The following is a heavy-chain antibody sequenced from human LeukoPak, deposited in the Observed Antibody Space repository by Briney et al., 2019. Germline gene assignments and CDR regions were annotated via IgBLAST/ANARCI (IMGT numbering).Heavy chain of an antibody. CDR3: ARGEGARDGYNYEGPFYFDY. CDR2: INHSGST. D-gene: IGHD5-24*01. Sequence: SETLSLTCAAYGGPFSDYYWSWIRQPPGKGLEWIGKINHSGSTNYSPSLKSRVTISIDTSKNQFSLKLNSMTAADTAVYYCARGEGARDGYNYEGPFYFDYWGQGTLVTVSS. V-gene: IGHV4-34*01. CDR1: GGPFSDYY. J-gene: IGHJ4*02.